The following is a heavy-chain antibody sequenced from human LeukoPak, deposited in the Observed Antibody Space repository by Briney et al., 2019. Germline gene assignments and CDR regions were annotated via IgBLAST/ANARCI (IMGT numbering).Heavy chain of an antibody. CDR1: GFTFDDYA. Sequence: PGRSLRLSCAASGFTFDDYAIHWVRQAPGKGLEWVSGISWNSGSIGYADSVKGRFTISRDNAKNSLYLQMNSLRAEDTALYYCAKDISSVGATPLKYYYYYYGMDVWGQGTTVTVSS. V-gene: IGHV3-9*01. CDR3: AKDISSVGATPLKYYYYYYGMDV. CDR2: ISWNSGSI. D-gene: IGHD1-26*01. J-gene: IGHJ6*02.